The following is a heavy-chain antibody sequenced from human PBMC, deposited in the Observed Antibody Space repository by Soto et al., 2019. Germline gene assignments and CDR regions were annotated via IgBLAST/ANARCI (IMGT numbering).Heavy chain of an antibody. CDR2: IYYSGST. J-gene: IGHJ4*02. CDR1: GGSVSSGSYY. CDR3: PRGRMVRGVITDY. D-gene: IGHD3-10*01. Sequence: XGTLSLNCTVSGGSVSSGSYYWSWIRQPPGKGLEWIGYIYYSGSTNYNPSLKSRVTIAVDTSKNQFSLKLSSVTAADTALYYCPRGRMVRGVITDYWGQGTLVIVS. V-gene: IGHV4-61*01.